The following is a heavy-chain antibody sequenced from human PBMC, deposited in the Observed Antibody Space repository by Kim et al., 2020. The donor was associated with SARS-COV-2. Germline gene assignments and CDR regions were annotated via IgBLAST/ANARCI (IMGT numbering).Heavy chain of an antibody. CDR3: AREGAGVFGVVKGDY. V-gene: IGHV3-74*01. Sequence: DSVKGRFTISRDNAKNTLYLQMNRRRAEDTAVYYGAREGAGVFGVVKGDYWGQGTLVTVSS. D-gene: IGHD3-3*01. J-gene: IGHJ4*02.